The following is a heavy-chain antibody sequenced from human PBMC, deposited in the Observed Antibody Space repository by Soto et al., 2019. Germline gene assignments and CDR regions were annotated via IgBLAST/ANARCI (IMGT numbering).Heavy chain of an antibody. CDR2: ITSSSGSTM. CDR3: ARDVFAGPGY. J-gene: IGHJ4*02. V-gene: IGHV3-48*02. CDR1: GFTFSSNG. Sequence: EVQLVESGGGLVQRGGSLRLSCAASGFTFSSNGMNWVRQAPGKGLEWISYITSSSGSTMYYADSVKGRFTISRDNAKNSVYLQMNSLRDEDTAVYYCARDVFAGPGYSGQGTLVTVSS. D-gene: IGHD3-3*01.